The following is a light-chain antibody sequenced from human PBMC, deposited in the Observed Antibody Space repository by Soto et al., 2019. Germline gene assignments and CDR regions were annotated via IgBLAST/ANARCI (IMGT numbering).Light chain of an antibody. Sequence: MTQSPSSFSASTGDRVTITCRASQSISNNLAWYHQRPGQAPRLLIYGASTRATGIPARFSGSGSGTEFTLTISSLQSEDFAVYYCQQYNNWWTFGQGTRVEIK. CDR3: QQYNNWWT. V-gene: IGKV3-15*01. CDR1: QSISNN. J-gene: IGKJ1*01. CDR2: GAS.